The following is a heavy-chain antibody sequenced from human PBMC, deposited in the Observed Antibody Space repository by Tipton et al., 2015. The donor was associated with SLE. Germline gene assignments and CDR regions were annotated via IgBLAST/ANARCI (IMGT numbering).Heavy chain of an antibody. CDR3: AKDDYGSGSYYNGFDY. CDR2: IYSGGSST. Sequence: SLRLSCAASGFTFSSYAMSWIRQAPGKGLEWVSVIYSGGSSTYYADSVKGRFTISRDNSKNTLYLQMNSLRAEDTAVYYCAKDDYGSGSYYNGFDYWGQGTLVTVSS. D-gene: IGHD3-10*01. CDR1: GFTFSSYA. V-gene: IGHV3-23*03. J-gene: IGHJ4*02.